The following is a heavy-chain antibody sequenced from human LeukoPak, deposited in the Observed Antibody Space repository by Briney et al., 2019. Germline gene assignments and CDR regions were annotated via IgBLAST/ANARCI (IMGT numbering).Heavy chain of an antibody. J-gene: IGHJ4*02. Sequence: PGGSLRLSCAASGFTFSSYEMNWVRQAPGKGLEWVSSISSSSSYIYYADSVKGRFTISRDNAKNSLYLQMNSLRAEDTAVYYCARGLIGRYYFDYWGQGTLVTVSS. CDR3: ARGLIGRYYFDY. CDR2: ISSSSSYI. CDR1: GFTFSSYE. V-gene: IGHV3-21*01. D-gene: IGHD2-21*01.